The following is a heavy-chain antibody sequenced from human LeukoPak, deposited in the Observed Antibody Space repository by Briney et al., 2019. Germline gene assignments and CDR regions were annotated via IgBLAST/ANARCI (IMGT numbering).Heavy chain of an antibody. Sequence: GRSLRPSCAASGFTFSSYGMHWVRQAPGKGLEWVAVIWYDGSNKYYADSVKGRLTISRDNSKNTVYLQINSLRPDDTAVYYWAKEIRPNDYWGQGTLVTVSS. J-gene: IGHJ4*02. D-gene: IGHD4-17*01. CDR3: AKEIRPNDY. CDR1: GFTFSSYG. V-gene: IGHV3-33*06. CDR2: IWYDGSNK.